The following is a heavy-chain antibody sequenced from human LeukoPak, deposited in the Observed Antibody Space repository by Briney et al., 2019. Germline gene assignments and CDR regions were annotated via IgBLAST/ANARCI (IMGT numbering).Heavy chain of an antibody. CDR2: FNPHTGGT. D-gene: IGHD4-11*01. Sequence: GASVKVSCKASGYTFTNYYMHWVRQAPGQGLEWMGWFNPHTGGTTYAEKFQGRVTMTRDTSISTDYMELSGLRSDDTAVYYCARKKIEVVTTYDYWGQGTLVTVSS. V-gene: IGHV1-2*02. CDR1: GYTFTNYY. CDR3: ARKKIEVVTTYDY. J-gene: IGHJ4*02.